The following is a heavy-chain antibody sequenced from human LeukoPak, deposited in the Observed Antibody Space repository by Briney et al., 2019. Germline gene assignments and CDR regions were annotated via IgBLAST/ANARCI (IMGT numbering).Heavy chain of an antibody. Sequence: SETLSLTCTVSGGSISSSSYYWGWIRQPPGKGLEWIGSIYYSGSTYYNPSLKSRVTISVDTSKNQFSLKLSSVTAADTAVYYGAELRGNPYNDIPQGYFDLWGRGTLSLSPQ. D-gene: IGHD3-22*01. CDR3: AELRGNPYNDIPQGYFDL. CDR1: GGSISSSSYY. J-gene: IGHJ2*01. V-gene: IGHV4-39*01. CDR2: IYYSGST.